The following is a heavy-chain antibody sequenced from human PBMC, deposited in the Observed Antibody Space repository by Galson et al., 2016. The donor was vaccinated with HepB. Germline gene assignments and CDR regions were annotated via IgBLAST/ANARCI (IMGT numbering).Heavy chain of an antibody. CDR1: GFRFSYYY. D-gene: IGHD3-10*01. CDR2: IGGGADT. V-gene: IGHV3-23*01. CDR3: AKHREYYYGSGNFNWFDP. Sequence: LRLSCATSGFRFSYYYMNWIRQAPGKGLKWVSSIGGGADTYYADSVKGRFIISRDNSKNTLYLQMNSLRAEDTAIYYCAKHREYYYGSGNFNWFDPWGQGTLVTVSS. J-gene: IGHJ5*02.